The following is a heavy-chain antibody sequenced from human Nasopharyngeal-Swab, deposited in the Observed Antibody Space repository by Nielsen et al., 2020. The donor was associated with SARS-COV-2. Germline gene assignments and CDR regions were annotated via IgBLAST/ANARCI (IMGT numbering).Heavy chain of an antibody. J-gene: IGHJ6*03. CDR3: ARDYYDSSGYPNRGYMDV. D-gene: IGHD3-22*01. CDR2: IYYSGST. Sequence: RQAPGKGLEWIWYIYYSGSTYYNPSLKSRVTISVDTSKNQFSLKLSSVTAADTAVYYCARDYYDSSGYPNRGYMDVWGKGTTVTVSS. V-gene: IGHV4-31*02.